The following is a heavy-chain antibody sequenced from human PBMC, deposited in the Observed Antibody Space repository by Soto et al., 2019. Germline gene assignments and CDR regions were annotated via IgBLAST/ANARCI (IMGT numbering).Heavy chain of an antibody. CDR3: ARDDLGIMKAGKTVFYYYGMDV. D-gene: IGHD1-1*01. J-gene: IGHJ6*02. V-gene: IGHV3-21*01. Sequence: GGSLRLSCAASGFTFSSYSMNWVRQAPGKGLEWVSSISSSSSYIYYADSVKGRFTISRDNAKNSLYLQMNSLRAEDTAVYYCARDDLGIMKAGKTVFYYYGMDVWGQGTTVTVSS. CDR1: GFTFSSYS. CDR2: ISSSSSYI.